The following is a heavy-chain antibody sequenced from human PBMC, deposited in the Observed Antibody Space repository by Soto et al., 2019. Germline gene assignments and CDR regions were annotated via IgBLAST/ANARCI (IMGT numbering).Heavy chain of an antibody. CDR1: GFIFSSSA. D-gene: IGHD1-26*01. V-gene: IGHV3-23*01. Sequence: EVQLLDSGGGLVQPGGALRLSCSASGFIFSSSAMNWVRQAPGKGLEWVSAISGSGGSIYYADSVKGRFTISRDNSKTTLYLQMDSLRAEDTAVYYCAKGAGDSLRYGMDVWGQGTTVTVSS. J-gene: IGHJ6*02. CDR3: AKGAGDSLRYGMDV. CDR2: ISGSGGSI.